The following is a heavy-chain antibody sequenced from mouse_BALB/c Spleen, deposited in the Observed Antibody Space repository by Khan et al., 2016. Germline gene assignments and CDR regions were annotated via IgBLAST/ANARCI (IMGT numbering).Heavy chain of an antibody. Sequence: QIQLVQSGPELKKPGETVKISCKASGYTLTNYGMNWVKQAPGKGLKWMGWINTYNGEPTYADDFKGRFDFSLETSASTVHLQHHNLKNEDTATYFCASSPPLLPDYYAMDFGRHGTSVTVSS. J-gene: IGHJ4*01. CDR1: GYTLTNYG. D-gene: IGHD2-1*01. V-gene: IGHV9-3-1*01. CDR2: INTYNGEP. CDR3: ASSPPLLPDYYAMDF.